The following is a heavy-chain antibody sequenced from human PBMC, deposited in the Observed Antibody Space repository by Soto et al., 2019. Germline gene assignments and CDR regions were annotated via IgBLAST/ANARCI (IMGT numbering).Heavy chain of an antibody. D-gene: IGHD3-22*01. CDR3: ARVVDYYDPYYYYGMDV. Sequence: PGGSLRLSCAASGFTLSSYSMNWVRQAPGKGLEWVSSISSSSGYIYYADSVKGRFTISRDNAKNSLSLQMNSLGAEDTAVYYCARVVDYYDPYYYYGMDVWGLGTTVTVSS. V-gene: IGHV3-21*01. J-gene: IGHJ6*02. CDR2: ISSSSGYI. CDR1: GFTLSSYS.